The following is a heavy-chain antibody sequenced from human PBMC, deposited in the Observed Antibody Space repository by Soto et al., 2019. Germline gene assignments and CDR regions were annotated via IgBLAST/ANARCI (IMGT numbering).Heavy chain of an antibody. CDR2: IIPIVGTG. V-gene: IGHV1-69*01. Sequence: QVQLVQSGAEVRKPGSSVTVSCKASGGTFSNYAISWVRQAPGHGLEWLGGIIPIVGTGSYAQKFQGRVTITADEPTTTAYMELSSLRFEDTAVYYCARVVILVPTASTHSYYHMDVWGPGTTVTVSS. CDR3: ARVVILVPTASTHSYYHMDV. D-gene: IGHD2-2*01. J-gene: IGHJ6*02. CDR1: GGTFSNYA.